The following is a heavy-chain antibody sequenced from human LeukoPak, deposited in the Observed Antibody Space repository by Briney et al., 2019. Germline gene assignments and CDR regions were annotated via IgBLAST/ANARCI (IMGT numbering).Heavy chain of an antibody. CDR1: GFTISSYS. CDR3: ARDSPEVVTSLARHGAFDI. CDR2: ISSSSGSYI. V-gene: IGHV3-21*01. J-gene: IGHJ3*02. D-gene: IGHD2-21*02. Sequence: GGSLRLSCAASGFTISSYSVNWVRQAPGKGLAWVSSISSSSGSYIYYADSVKGRFTVSRDNAKNSLYLQMNSLRAEDTAVYYCARDSPEVVTSLARHGAFDIWGQGTLVTVSS.